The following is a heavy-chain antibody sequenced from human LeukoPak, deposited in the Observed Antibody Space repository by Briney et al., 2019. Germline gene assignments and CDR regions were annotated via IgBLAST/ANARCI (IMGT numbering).Heavy chain of an antibody. D-gene: IGHD6-13*01. J-gene: IGHJ4*02. CDR2: IYYSGST. CDR3: ARAQWGIAAAGYDY. CDR1: GGSISSYY. Sequence: SGTLSLTCTVSGGSISSYYWSWIRQPPGKGLEWIGYIYYSGSTNYNSSLNSRVTISVDTSKNQFSLKLSSVTAADTAVYYCARAQWGIAAAGYDYWGQGTLVTVSS. V-gene: IGHV4-59*01.